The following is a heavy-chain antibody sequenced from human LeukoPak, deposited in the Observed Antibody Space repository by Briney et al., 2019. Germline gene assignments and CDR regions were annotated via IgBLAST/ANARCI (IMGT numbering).Heavy chain of an antibody. CDR1: GFTFGSYE. Sequence: GGTLRLSCAASGFTFGSYEMIWVRQAQAQGQGLVSYISSSCSTIYYADSSKGRFTISRHNAKNALYLQMNSLRAEDTAVYYCAELGITMIGVVWPKGTTVTISS. D-gene: IGHD3-10*02. CDR2: ISSSCSTI. CDR3: AELGITMIGVV. V-gene: IGHV3-48*03. J-gene: IGHJ6*04.